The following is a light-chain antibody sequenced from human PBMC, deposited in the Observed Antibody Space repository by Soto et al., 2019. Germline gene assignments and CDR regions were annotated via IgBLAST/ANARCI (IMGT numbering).Light chain of an antibody. V-gene: IGLV1-40*01. CDR3: QSYDSSVYV. J-gene: IGLJ1*01. CDR2: GNN. Sequence: QSVLTQPPSVSVAPGQRVTISCTGSSSNIGAGYDVHWYQQLPGTAPKLLIYGNNNRPSGVPDRFSGSKSGTSASLAITGLQAEDEADYYCQSYDSSVYVFGSGTKVTVL. CDR1: SSNIGAGYD.